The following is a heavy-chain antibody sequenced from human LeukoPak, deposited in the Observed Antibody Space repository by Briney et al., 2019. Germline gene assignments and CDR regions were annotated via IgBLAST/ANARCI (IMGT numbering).Heavy chain of an antibody. CDR2: IIPIFSTA. CDR3: ARGYYDSSGYYIPPRFDY. J-gene: IGHJ4*02. Sequence: GASVKVSCKASGGTFSSYAISWVRQAPGQGLEWMGGIIPIFSTANYAQKFQGRVTITADESTSTAYMELSSLRSEDTAVYYCARGYYDSSGYYIPPRFDYWGQGTLVTVSS. V-gene: IGHV1-69*13. CDR1: GGTFSSYA. D-gene: IGHD3-22*01.